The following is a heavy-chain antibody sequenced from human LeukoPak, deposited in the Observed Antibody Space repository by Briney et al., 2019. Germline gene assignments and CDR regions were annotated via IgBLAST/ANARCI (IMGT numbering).Heavy chain of an antibody. D-gene: IGHD5-12*01. Sequence: ASVTVSCKASGYTFTSYYMHWVRQAPGQGLEWMGIINPSGGSTSYAQKFQGRVTMTRDTSTSTVYMELSSLRSEDTAVYYCARNYVPTIPEVVNSGYECGYWGQGTLVTVSS. V-gene: IGHV1-46*01. CDR3: ARNYVPTIPEVVNSGYECGY. J-gene: IGHJ4*02. CDR2: INPSGGST. CDR1: GYTFTSYY.